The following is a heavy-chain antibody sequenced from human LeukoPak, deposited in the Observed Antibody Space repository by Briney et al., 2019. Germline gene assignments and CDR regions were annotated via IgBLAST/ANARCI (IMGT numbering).Heavy chain of an antibody. CDR2: IYYSGST. J-gene: IGHJ4*02. V-gene: IGHV4-59*01. Sequence: SETLSLTCTVSGGSISSYYWSWIRQPPGKGLEWIGYIYYSGSTNYNPSLKSRVTISVDTSKNQFSLKPSSVTAADTAVYYCAGGGYSYGHSFDYWGQGTLVTVSS. CDR1: GGSISSYY. CDR3: AGGGYSYGHSFDY. D-gene: IGHD5-18*01.